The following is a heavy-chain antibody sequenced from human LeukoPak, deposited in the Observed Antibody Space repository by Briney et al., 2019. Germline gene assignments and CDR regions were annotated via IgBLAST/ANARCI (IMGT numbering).Heavy chain of an antibody. V-gene: IGHV3-23*01. CDR1: GFTFRSYS. D-gene: IGHD7-27*01. CDR2: ISGSGGST. J-gene: IGHJ1*01. Sequence: PGGSLRLSCAASGFTFRSYSMNWVRQAPGKGLEWVSAISGSGGSTYYADSVKGRFTVSRDDSKNTLSLQMNSLRAEDTAVYYCAKTWGNDNWDQGPSVTVSS. CDR3: AKTWGNDN.